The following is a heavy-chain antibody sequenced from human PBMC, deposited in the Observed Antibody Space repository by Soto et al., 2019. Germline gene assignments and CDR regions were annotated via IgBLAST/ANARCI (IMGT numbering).Heavy chain of an antibody. D-gene: IGHD2-2*01. CDR2: IYYSGST. CDR1: GGSISSSSYY. V-gene: IGHV4-39*01. Sequence: SETLSLTCTVSGGSISSSSYYWGWIRQPPGKGLEWIGSIYYSGSTYYNPSLKSRVTISVDTSKNQFSLKLSSVTAADTAVYYCASIVVVPAAPNMNWFDPWGQGTLVTVSS. J-gene: IGHJ5*02. CDR3: ASIVVVPAAPNMNWFDP.